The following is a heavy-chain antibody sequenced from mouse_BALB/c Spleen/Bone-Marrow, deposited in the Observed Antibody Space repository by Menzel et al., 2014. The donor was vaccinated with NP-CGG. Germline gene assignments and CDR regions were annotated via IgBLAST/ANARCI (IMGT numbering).Heavy chain of an antibody. Sequence: VKLQESGAELVMPGASVKVSCKASGYTFTDYWMHWVKQRPGQGLEWIGAIDTSDSYTSYNQKFKGKATLTVDESSSTAYMQLSSLTSEDSAVYYCAREGYGYQYFDYWGQGTTLTVSS. J-gene: IGHJ2*01. V-gene: IGHV1-69*01. CDR2: IDTSDSYT. CDR3: AREGYGYQYFDY. D-gene: IGHD2-2*01. CDR1: GYTFTDYW.